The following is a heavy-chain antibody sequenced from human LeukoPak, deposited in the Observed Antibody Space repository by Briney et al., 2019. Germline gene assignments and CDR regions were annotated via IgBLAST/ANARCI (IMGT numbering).Heavy chain of an antibody. Sequence: QPGRSVRLSCAASGFTFSDYAMHWVRQAPGKGLEWVAVLSYGGTNKYYVGCVKGRFTVSRDNSKNMMFIKMNSLRAEDTAVYHCARDRSGYANDAFDFWGQGTMVTVSS. V-gene: IGHV3-30-3*01. J-gene: IGHJ3*01. CDR3: ARDRSGYANDAFDF. CDR2: LSYGGTNK. CDR1: GFTFSDYA. D-gene: IGHD3-3*01.